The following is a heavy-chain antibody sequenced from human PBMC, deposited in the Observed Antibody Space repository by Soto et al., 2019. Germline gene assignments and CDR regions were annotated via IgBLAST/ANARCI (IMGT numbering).Heavy chain of an antibody. D-gene: IGHD3-3*01. CDR3: ARIELRLLEWLLQEFDY. V-gene: IGHV3-7*01. Sequence: GGSLRLSCAASGFTFSSYWMSWVRQAPGKGLEWVANIKQDGSEKSYVDSVKGRFTISRDNAKNSLYLQMNSLRAEDTAVYYCARIELRLLEWLLQEFDYWGQGTLVTVSS. CDR2: IKQDGSEK. J-gene: IGHJ4*02. CDR1: GFTFSSYW.